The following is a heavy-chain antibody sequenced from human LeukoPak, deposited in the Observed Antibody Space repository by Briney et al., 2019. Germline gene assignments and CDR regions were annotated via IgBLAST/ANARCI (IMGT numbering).Heavy chain of an antibody. Sequence: GGSLRLSCAASGFTVSSNYMSWVRQAPGKGLEWVSAISGSGGSTYYADSVKGRFTISRDNSKNTLYLQMNSLRAEDTAVYYCAKEQWLGQYFQHGGQGTLVTVSS. D-gene: IGHD6-19*01. CDR2: ISGSGGST. V-gene: IGHV3-23*01. CDR3: AKEQWLGQYFQH. CDR1: GFTVSSNY. J-gene: IGHJ1*01.